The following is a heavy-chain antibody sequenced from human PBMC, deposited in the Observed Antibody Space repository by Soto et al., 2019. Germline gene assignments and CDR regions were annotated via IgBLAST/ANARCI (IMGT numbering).Heavy chain of an antibody. CDR1: GFTFSSYS. V-gene: IGHV3-21*01. J-gene: IGHJ6*03. CDR2: ISSSSSYI. Sequence: GGSLRLSCAASGFTFSSYSMNWVRQAPGKGLEWVSSISSSSSYIYYADSVKGRFTISRDNAKNSLYLQMNSLRSEDKAVDYCARNNQGFLEWPQYYYYYYMDVWGKGTTVTVSS. CDR3: ARNNQGFLEWPQYYYYYYMDV. D-gene: IGHD3-3*01.